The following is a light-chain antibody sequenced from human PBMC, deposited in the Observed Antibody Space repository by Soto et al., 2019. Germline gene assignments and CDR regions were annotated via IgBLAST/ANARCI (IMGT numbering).Light chain of an antibody. J-gene: IGLJ1*01. Sequence: QSALTQPASVSGSPGQSITISCTGTSSDVGGYNHVSWYQQYPGKAPKLMIYGVTNRPSGVSNRFSGSKTGNTASLTISGIQAEDAADYYCFSYRSRESHVFGTGTKLTVL. V-gene: IGLV2-14*01. CDR2: GVT. CDR3: FSYRSRESHV. CDR1: SSDVGGYNH.